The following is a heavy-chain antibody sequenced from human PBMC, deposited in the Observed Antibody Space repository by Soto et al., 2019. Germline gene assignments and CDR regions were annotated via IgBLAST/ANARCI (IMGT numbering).Heavy chain of an antibody. CDR2: IIPIFGTA. CDR3: ARDLGFRSGYYTGPGRWFDP. D-gene: IGHD3-3*01. Sequence: GASVKVSCKASGGTFSSYAISWVRQAPGQGLEWMGGIIPIFGTANYAQKFQGRVTITADKSTSTAYMELSSLRSDDTAVYYCARDLGFRSGYYTGPGRWFDPWGQGTLVTVSS. V-gene: IGHV1-69*06. CDR1: GGTFSSYA. J-gene: IGHJ5*02.